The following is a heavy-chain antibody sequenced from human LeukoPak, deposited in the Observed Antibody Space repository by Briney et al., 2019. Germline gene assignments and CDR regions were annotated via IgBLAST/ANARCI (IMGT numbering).Heavy chain of an antibody. CDR1: GGSLSSGDYY. J-gene: IGHJ4*02. Sequence: SETLSLTCTLSGGSLSSGDYYWSWIRQPPGKGLEWIGYIYYSGSTYYNPSLKSRVTISVDTSKNQFSLKLSSVTAADTAVYYGNYYDSSGYFDYWGQGTLVTVSS. CDR3: NYYDSSGYFDY. CDR2: IYYSGST. D-gene: IGHD3-22*01. V-gene: IGHV4-30-4*01.